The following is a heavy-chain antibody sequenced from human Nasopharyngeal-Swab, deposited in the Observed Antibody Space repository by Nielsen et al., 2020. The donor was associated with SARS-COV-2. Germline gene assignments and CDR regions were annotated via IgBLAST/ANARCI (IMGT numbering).Heavy chain of an antibody. D-gene: IGHD1-1*01. Sequence: GESLKISCAASGFTFSDYSMNWVRQAPGKGLAWVSSITSSSRYIYYADSVKGRFTISRDNGKNSLYLQMNSLRAEDSSVYFCARAGTGRADPTAWGQGALVTVSS. CDR1: GFTFSDYS. CDR3: ARAGTGRADPTA. J-gene: IGHJ5*02. V-gene: IGHV3-21*01. CDR2: ITSSSRYI.